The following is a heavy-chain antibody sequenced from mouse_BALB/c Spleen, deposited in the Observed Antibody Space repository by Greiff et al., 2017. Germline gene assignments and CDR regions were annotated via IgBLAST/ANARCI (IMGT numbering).Heavy chain of an antibody. CDR3: ARGGQLGLSWFAY. Sequence: EVQLVESGPGLVKPSQSLSLTCTVTGYSITSDYAWNWIRQFPGNKLEWMGYISYSGSTSYNPSLKSRISITRDTSKNQFFLQLNSVTTEDTATYYCARGGQLGLSWFAYWGQGTLVTVSA. V-gene: IGHV3-2*02. CDR1: GYSITSDYA. J-gene: IGHJ3*01. D-gene: IGHD3-2*01. CDR2: ISYSGST.